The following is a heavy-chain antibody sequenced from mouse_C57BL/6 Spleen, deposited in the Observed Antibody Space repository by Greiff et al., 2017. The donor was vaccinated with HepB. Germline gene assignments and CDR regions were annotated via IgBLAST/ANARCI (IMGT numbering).Heavy chain of an antibody. CDR2: ISYDGSN. J-gene: IGHJ3*01. CDR3: AREDSVAWFAY. Sequence: DVQLVESGPGLVKPSQSLSLTCSVTGYSITSGYYWNWIRQFPGNKLEWMGYISYDGSNNYNPSLKNRISITRDTSKNQFFLKLNSVTTEDTATYYCAREDSVAWFAYWGQGTLVTVSA. CDR1: GYSITSGYY. V-gene: IGHV3-6*01.